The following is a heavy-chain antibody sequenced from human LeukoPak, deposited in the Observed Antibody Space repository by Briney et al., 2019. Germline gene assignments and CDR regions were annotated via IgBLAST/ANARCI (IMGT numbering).Heavy chain of an antibody. CDR1: GGSISSSSYY. J-gene: IGHJ3*02. Sequence: SGNLSLTCTVSGGSISSSSYYWGWIRQPPGKGLEWIGSIYYSGSTYYNPSLKSRVTISVDTSKNQFSLKLSSVTAADTAVYYCASDSGSYYGAFVIWGQGTMVRVPS. CDR2: IYYSGST. CDR3: ASDSGSYYGAFVI. D-gene: IGHD1-26*01. V-gene: IGHV4-39*07.